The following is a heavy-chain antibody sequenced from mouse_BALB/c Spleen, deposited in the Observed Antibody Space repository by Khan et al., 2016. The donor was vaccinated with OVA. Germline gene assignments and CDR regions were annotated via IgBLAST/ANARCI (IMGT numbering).Heavy chain of an antibody. CDR1: GYAFSNYW. J-gene: IGHJ3*01. CDR2: IYPGGGNT. D-gene: IGHD1-2*01. Sequence: VQLQESGAELVRPGSSLKLSCKASGYAFSNYWMNWVKLGPGQGLEWIGQIYPGGGNTNYTGKFKGKVTLTGDKSYSTPYMQLSSLTSEDSAVYFCARSGYGYFAYWGQGTLVTVSA. CDR3: ARSGYGYFAY. V-gene: IGHV1-80*01.